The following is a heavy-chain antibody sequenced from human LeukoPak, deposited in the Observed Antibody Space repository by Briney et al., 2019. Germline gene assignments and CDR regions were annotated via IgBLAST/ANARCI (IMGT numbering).Heavy chain of an antibody. CDR1: GGSISSYY. CDR2: IYTSGST. Sequence: SETLSLTCTVSGGSISSYYWSWIRQPPGKGLEWIGYIYTSGSTNYNPSLKSRVTISVDTSKNQFSLKLSSVTAADTAVYYCARLRHCSSTSCYHYYYYYYMDVWGKGTTVTVSS. J-gene: IGHJ6*03. V-gene: IGHV4-4*09. D-gene: IGHD2-2*01. CDR3: ARLRHCSSTSCYHYYYYYYMDV.